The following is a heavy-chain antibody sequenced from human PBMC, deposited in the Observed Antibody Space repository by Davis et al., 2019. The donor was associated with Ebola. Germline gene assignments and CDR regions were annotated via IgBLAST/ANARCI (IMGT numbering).Heavy chain of an antibody. CDR1: GGSFSGYY. Sequence: SETLSLTCAVYGGSFSGYYWSWIRQPPGKGLEWIGEINHSGSTNYNPSLKSRVTISVDTSKNQFSLKLSSVTAADTAVYYCARRGYCSSTSCRTIQPYYYYMDVWGKGTTVTVSS. D-gene: IGHD2-2*01. V-gene: IGHV4-34*01. CDR3: ARRGYCSSTSCRTIQPYYYYMDV. CDR2: INHSGST. J-gene: IGHJ6*03.